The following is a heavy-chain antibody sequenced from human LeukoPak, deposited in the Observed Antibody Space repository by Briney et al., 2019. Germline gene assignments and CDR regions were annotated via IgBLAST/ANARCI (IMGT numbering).Heavy chain of an antibody. Sequence: ASVKVSCKASGYTFTGYYMHWVRQAPGQGLEWMGWINPNSGGTNYAQKFQGRVTMTRDTSTSTVYMELSSLRSEDTALYYCTSGTSGRVGSSWDYFFAYWGQGTLVTVSS. D-gene: IGHD6-13*01. V-gene: IGHV1-2*02. CDR3: TSGTSGRVGSSWDYFFAY. CDR1: GYTFTGYY. CDR2: INPNSGGT. J-gene: IGHJ4*02.